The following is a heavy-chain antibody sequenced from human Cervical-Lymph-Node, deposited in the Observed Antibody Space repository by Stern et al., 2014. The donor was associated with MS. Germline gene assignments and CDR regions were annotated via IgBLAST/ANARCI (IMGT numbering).Heavy chain of an antibody. V-gene: IGHV3-7*01. CDR3: AGSWGWYFHL. CDR2: IKQDGSEK. J-gene: IGHJ2*01. D-gene: IGHD3-10*01. CDR1: GFTFSSYW. Sequence: EVQLVESGGGLVQPGGSLRLSCAASGFTFSSYWTSWVRQAPGKGLEWVANIKQDGSEKYYVDSVKGRFTISRDNAKNSLYLQMNSLRAEDTAVYYCAGSWGWYFHLWGRGTQVTVSS.